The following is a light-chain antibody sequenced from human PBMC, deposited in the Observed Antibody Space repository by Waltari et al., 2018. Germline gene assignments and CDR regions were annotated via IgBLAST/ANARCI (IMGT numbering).Light chain of an antibody. V-gene: IGKV3-15*01. Sequence: ETVMTQSPGTLSVSPGDRVILSCRASQSVSSELAWYQQKPGQSPRLLIYGASTTVTGLPARFSGSGSGTEFTLTISSLQAEDFGVYYCQQYSNWPLTFGGGTKVEIK. CDR1: QSVSSE. CDR3: QQYSNWPLT. CDR2: GAS. J-gene: IGKJ4*01.